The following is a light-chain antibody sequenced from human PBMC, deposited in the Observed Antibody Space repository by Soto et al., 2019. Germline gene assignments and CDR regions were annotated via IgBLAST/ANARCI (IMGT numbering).Light chain of an antibody. CDR2: DAS. CDR1: QSVGNR. CDR3: QQYTTWPLT. J-gene: IGKJ1*01. Sequence: EIVMTQSAATLSVSPGERATLSCRASQSVGNRLAWYQQRPGQAPRFLIYDASARTTGIPDRFSGSGSGTEFTLTFSSLQSEDFAVYYCQQYTTWPLTFVQGTKVEIK. V-gene: IGKV3-15*01.